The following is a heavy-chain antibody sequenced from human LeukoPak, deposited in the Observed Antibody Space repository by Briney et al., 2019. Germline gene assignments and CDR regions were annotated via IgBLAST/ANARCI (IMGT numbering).Heavy chain of an antibody. CDR2: IVVGRGNR. CDR3: AATSVGATINDPFDI. Sequence: ASVKLSCKASGFTFTASAVQWVRHALRPRLELIGWIVVGRGNRNYAQKLQERVTITRDMSTGTAYMELGSLRSEDTAVYYCAATSVGATINDPFDIWGQGTMVTVSS. J-gene: IGHJ3*02. D-gene: IGHD1-26*01. CDR1: GFTFTASA. V-gene: IGHV1-58*01.